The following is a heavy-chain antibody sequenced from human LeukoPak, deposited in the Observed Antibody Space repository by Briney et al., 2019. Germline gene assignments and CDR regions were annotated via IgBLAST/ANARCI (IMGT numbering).Heavy chain of an antibody. Sequence: ASVKVSCKASGYTFSDFYIHWVRQAPGQGLEYVGWITPKSGDTYSPQRFQGRVTMTRDASISTAYMELSSLRSDDTAVYFCARVGSAEVRAWPYGGQETLVTVSS. J-gene: IGHJ4*02. D-gene: IGHD2-2*01. CDR1: GYTFSDFY. V-gene: IGHV1-2*02. CDR2: ITPKSGDT. CDR3: ARVGSAEVRAWPY.